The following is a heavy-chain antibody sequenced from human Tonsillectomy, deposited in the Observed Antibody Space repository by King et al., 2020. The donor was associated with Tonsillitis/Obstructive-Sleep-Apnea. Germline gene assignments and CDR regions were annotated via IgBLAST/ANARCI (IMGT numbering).Heavy chain of an antibody. D-gene: IGHD3/OR15-3a*01. Sequence: VQLVESGAEMKKAGESLKISCKGSGYRFANYWIVWVRQKPGKGLEWMGVIRPRDSDSKYRPSFQGQVTVSADKSIRTAYLQWSSLKFSDSATYYCARLSTVDFWALTFDYWGQGTQVTVSS. CDR1: GYRFANYW. CDR3: ARLSTVDFWALTFDY. J-gene: IGHJ4*02. V-gene: IGHV5-51*01. CDR2: IRPRDSDS.